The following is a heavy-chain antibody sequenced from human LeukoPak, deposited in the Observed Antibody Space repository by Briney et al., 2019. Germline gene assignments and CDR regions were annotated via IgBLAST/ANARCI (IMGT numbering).Heavy chain of an antibody. V-gene: IGHV4-34*01. J-gene: IGHJ3*02. CDR1: GGSFSGYY. D-gene: IGHD3-3*01. CDR2: INHSGST. Sequence: PSETLSLTCAVYGGSFSGYYWSWIRQPPGKGLEWIGEINHSGSTNYNPSLKSRVTISVDTSKNQFSLKLSSVTAADTAVYYCARGGYDFWSGYPRAFDIWGQGTMVTVSS. CDR3: ARGGYDFWSGYPRAFDI.